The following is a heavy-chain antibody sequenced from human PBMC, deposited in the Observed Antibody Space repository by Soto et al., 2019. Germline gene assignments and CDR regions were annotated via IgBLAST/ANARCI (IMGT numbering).Heavy chain of an antibody. V-gene: IGHV3-74*01. CDR3: ARGGLSTGHYYGMDA. Sequence: EAPLEESGGGLVQPGGSLRLSCAASGFTFGNYWMHWVRQAPGRGLVWVSRIHIDGSFTSYADSVKGRFTMSRDNSKKMLFLQMNSLSAEDTAVYYCARGGLSTGHYYGMDAWGQGTTVTVSS. J-gene: IGHJ6*02. D-gene: IGHD4-4*01. CDR2: IHIDGSFT. CDR1: GFTFGNYW.